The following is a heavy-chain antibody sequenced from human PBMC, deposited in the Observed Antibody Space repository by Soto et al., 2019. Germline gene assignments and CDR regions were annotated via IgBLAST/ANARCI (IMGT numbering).Heavy chain of an antibody. Sequence: XSVKVSCKASGYPFTGYYMHWARQAPGQGLEWMGWIKSFNGDTNYAQKFQGRVTLTRDTSISTAYMELSRLKSDDTAVYYCARVVSKYYDVLTGNWFDPWGQGTLVTVSS. CDR1: GYPFTGYY. V-gene: IGHV1-2*02. J-gene: IGHJ5*02. D-gene: IGHD3-9*01. CDR2: IKSFNGDT. CDR3: ARVVSKYYDVLTGNWFDP.